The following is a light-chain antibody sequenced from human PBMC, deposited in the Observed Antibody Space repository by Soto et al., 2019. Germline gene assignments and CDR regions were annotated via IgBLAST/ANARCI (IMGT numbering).Light chain of an antibody. CDR1: QGIGNL. Sequence: DIQLTQSPSFLSASEGDRVTIACRASQGIGNLLAWYQQKPGKGPKLLICFASTLQSGVPSRFTGSGSGTEFTLTLSSLQPEDFGTYYCQQFNSYPRTFGQGTKVEIK. J-gene: IGKJ1*01. CDR3: QQFNSYPRT. V-gene: IGKV1-9*01. CDR2: FAS.